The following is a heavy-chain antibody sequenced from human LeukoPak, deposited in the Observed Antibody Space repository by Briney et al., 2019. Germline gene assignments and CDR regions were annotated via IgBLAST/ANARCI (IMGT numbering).Heavy chain of an antibody. CDR3: ARDDWGDYWYFDL. CDR2: INPNSGGT. Sequence: ASVKVSCKASGYTFTGYYMHWVRQAPGQGLEWMGRINPNSGGTNYAQKFQGRVTMTRDTSISTAYMELSRLRSDDTAVYYCARDDWGDYWYFDLWGRGTLVTGSS. V-gene: IGHV1-2*06. CDR1: GYTFTGYY. J-gene: IGHJ2*01. D-gene: IGHD3-9*01.